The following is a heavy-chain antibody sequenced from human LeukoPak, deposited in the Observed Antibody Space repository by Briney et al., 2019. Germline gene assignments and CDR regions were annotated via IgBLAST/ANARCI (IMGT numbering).Heavy chain of an antibody. Sequence: GESLKISCKGSGYSFTNYWIAWVRQMPGRGLEWMVIINPSDSDTRYSPSFQGQVTISADKAISTAYLQWSSLKASDSAMYYCARAWNFDYWGQGTLVTVSS. CDR2: INPSDSDT. CDR3: ARAWNFDY. CDR1: GYSFTNYW. J-gene: IGHJ4*02. V-gene: IGHV5-51*01. D-gene: IGHD1-1*01.